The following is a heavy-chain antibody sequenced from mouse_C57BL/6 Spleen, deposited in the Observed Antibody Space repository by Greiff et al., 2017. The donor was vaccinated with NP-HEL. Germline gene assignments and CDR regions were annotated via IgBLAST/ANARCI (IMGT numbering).Heavy chain of an antibody. J-gene: IGHJ1*03. Sequence: QVQLKESGAELVKPGASVKISCKASGYAFSSYWMNWVKQRPGKGLEWIGQIYPGDGDTNYNGKFKGKATLTADKSSSTAYMQLSSLTSEDSAVYFWARLRYYGSSSRYWYFDVWGTGTTVTVSS. CDR1: GYAFSSYW. CDR3: ARLRYYGSSSRYWYFDV. CDR2: IYPGDGDT. V-gene: IGHV1-80*01. D-gene: IGHD1-1*01.